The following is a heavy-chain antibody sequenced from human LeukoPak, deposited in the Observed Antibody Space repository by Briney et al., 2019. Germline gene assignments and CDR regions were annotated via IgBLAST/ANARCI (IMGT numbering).Heavy chain of an antibody. D-gene: IGHD6-19*01. Sequence: SETLSLTCTVSGGSINSYYWNWIRQPPGKGLEWIGYMYYSGSTNYNPSLKSRVTISVDTSRNQFSLKLSSVTAADTAVYYCARVAGQWLVLDYWGQGTLVTVSS. J-gene: IGHJ4*02. CDR1: GGSINSYY. CDR3: ARVAGQWLVLDY. CDR2: MYYSGST. V-gene: IGHV4-59*01.